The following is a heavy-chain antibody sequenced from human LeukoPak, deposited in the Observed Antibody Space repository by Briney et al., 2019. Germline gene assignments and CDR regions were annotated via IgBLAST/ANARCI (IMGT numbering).Heavy chain of an antibody. CDR2: IYYSGIT. Sequence: SETLSLTCTVSGGPITSGSYYWTWFRQHPGKGLEWIGYIYYSGITYYNPSLKSRLTISLDTSKSQFSLKLSSVTAADTAVYYCASGGDSQRLAGAFDIWGQGTMVTVSS. D-gene: IGHD2-21*02. CDR1: GGPITSGSYY. J-gene: IGHJ3*02. V-gene: IGHV4-31*03. CDR3: ASGGDSQRLAGAFDI.